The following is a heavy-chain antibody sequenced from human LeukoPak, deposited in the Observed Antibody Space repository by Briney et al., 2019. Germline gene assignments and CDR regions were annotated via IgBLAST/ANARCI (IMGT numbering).Heavy chain of an antibody. CDR3: ARGLYDSSGYYDAFDI. J-gene: IGHJ3*02. CDR1: GFTFSSYG. Sequence: GGSLRLSCAASGFTFSSYGMHWVRQAPGKGLEWVAVIWHDGSNKYYADSVKGRFTISRDNSKNTLYLQMNSLRAEDTAVYYCARGLYDSSGYYDAFDIWGQGTMVTVSS. V-gene: IGHV3-33*01. D-gene: IGHD3-22*01. CDR2: IWHDGSNK.